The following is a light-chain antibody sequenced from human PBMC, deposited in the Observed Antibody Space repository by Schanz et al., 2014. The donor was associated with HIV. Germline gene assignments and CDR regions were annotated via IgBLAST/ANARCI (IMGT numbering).Light chain of an antibody. CDR2: GAS. CDR1: QSVSTN. CDR3: QQYNNWPPIT. Sequence: EIVLTQSPATLSVSPGERATLSCRASQSVSTNLAWYQQKPGQAPRLLVYGASTRATGVPARFSGSGSGTDFTLTISSLQSEDFAVYYCQQYNNWPPITFAGGTKVEI. V-gene: IGKV3-15*01. J-gene: IGKJ4*01.